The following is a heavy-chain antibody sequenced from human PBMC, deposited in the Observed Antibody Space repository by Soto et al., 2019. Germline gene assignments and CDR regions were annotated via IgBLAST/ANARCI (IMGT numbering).Heavy chain of an antibody. J-gene: IGHJ3*02. D-gene: IGHD3-16*01. Sequence: ASVKVSCQASGYTFTSYYMHWVRQAPGQGLEWMGIINPSGGSTSYAQKFQGRVTMTRDTSTSTVYMELSSLRSEDTAVYYCARVGFMITFGGVTPYAFDIWGQGTMVTVSS. V-gene: IGHV1-46*03. CDR3: ARVGFMITFGGVTPYAFDI. CDR2: INPSGGST. CDR1: GYTFTSYY.